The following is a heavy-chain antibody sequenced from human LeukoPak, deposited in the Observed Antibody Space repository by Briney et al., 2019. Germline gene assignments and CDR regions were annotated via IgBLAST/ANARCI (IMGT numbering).Heavy chain of an antibody. Sequence: SETLSLTCSVSGVSITTSYWSWIRQPPGKGLEWIGFIHYSGSTNYNPSLRSRATISADTSNNQSSLKVTSVPAADTAVYYCARGYYDSSGYSNTFDIWGQGTTVTVSS. D-gene: IGHD3-22*01. J-gene: IGHJ3*02. CDR2: IHYSGST. V-gene: IGHV4-59*01. CDR1: GVSITTSY. CDR3: ARGYYDSSGYSNTFDI.